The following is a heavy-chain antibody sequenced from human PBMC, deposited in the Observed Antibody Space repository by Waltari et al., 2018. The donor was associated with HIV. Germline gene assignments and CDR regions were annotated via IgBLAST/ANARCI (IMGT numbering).Heavy chain of an antibody. CDR2: IDWDDDK. V-gene: IGHV2-70*15. CDR1: GFSLRTSGMS. CDR3: ARGRLQHDY. D-gene: IGHD1-1*01. Sequence: QVTLRESGPALVKPTQTPTLTCTFSGFSLRTSGMSVSWIRQPPGKALEWLARIDWDDDKYYTTSLKTRLSISRDTSKNQVVLTMTSMDPVDTATYYCARGRLQHDYWGQGTLVTVSS. J-gene: IGHJ4*02.